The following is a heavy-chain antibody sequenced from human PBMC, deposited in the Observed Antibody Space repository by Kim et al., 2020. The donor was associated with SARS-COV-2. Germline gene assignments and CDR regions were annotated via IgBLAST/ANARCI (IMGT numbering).Heavy chain of an antibody. Sequence: GGSLRLSCAASGFTFSSYAMSWVRQAPGKGLEWVSAISGSGGSTYYADSVKGRFTISRDNSKNTLYLQMNSLRAEDTAVYYCAKTRKYYYDSSGYYFDYWGQGTLVTVSS. J-gene: IGHJ4*02. CDR2: ISGSGGST. V-gene: IGHV3-23*01. D-gene: IGHD3-22*01. CDR3: AKTRKYYYDSSGYYFDY. CDR1: GFTFSSYA.